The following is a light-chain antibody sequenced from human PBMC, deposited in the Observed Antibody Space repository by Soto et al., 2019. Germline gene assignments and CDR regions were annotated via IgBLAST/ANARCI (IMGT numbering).Light chain of an antibody. V-gene: IGKV3-20*01. CDR1: QSVSSSY. CDR3: QQYGSSPWT. J-gene: IGKJ1*01. Sequence: EIVLTQSPGTLSLSPGERATLSCRASQSVSSSYLAWYQQKPGQAPRLLIYDASSRATGIPDRFSGSGSGTDFTLNISRLETEDFAVYYWQQYGSSPWTFGQGTKVVIK. CDR2: DAS.